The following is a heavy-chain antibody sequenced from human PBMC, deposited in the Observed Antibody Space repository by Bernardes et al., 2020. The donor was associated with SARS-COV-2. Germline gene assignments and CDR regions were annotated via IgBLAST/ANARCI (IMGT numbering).Heavy chain of an antibody. V-gene: IGHV3-33*01. Sequence: GGSLRLSCAASGFTFSSYGMHWVRQAPGKGLEWVAVIWYDGSNKYYADSVKGRFTISRDNSKNTLYLQMNSLRAEDTAVYYCARDMRGYSYDPYYFDYWGQGTLVTVSS. J-gene: IGHJ4*02. D-gene: IGHD5-18*01. CDR2: IWYDGSNK. CDR3: ARDMRGYSYDPYYFDY. CDR1: GFTFSSYG.